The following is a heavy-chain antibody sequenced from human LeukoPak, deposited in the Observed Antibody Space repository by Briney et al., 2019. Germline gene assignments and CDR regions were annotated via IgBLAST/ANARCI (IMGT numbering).Heavy chain of an antibody. Sequence: ASVKVSCKASGYTFTSYGINWVRQATGQGLEWMGWMNPNSGNTGYAQKFQGRVTMTGNTSISTAYMELSSLRSEDTAVYYCARGTMLRGAAAGTCGYWGQGTLVTVSS. V-gene: IGHV1-8*02. D-gene: IGHD6-13*01. CDR1: GYTFTSYG. CDR3: ARGTMLRGAAAGTCGY. CDR2: MNPNSGNT. J-gene: IGHJ4*02.